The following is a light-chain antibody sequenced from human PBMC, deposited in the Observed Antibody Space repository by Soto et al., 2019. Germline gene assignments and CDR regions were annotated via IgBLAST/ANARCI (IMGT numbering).Light chain of an antibody. Sequence: QSVLTQPASVSGSPGRSVTISCTGTSSDVGDFNYVSWYQHLPGRAPKLIIYDVTNRPSGISYRFSASNSGRTASLTISGLQAEDEADYYCSSYSSSTTHVVFGGGTKLTVL. V-gene: IGLV2-14*03. CDR3: SSYSSSTTHVV. J-gene: IGLJ2*01. CDR1: SSDVGDFNY. CDR2: DVT.